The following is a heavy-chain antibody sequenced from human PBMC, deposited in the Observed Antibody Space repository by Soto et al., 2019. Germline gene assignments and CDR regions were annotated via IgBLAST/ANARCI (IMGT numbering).Heavy chain of an antibody. Sequence: QVQLVQSGAEVQKPGSSVKVSCKASGGTFSSYAISWVRQAPGQGLEWMGGIIPIFGTANYAQKFQGRVTITADESTSTPYMELSSLRSEDTAVYYCARSVVVVAATSYYYYYGMDVWGQGTTVTVSS. J-gene: IGHJ6*02. D-gene: IGHD2-15*01. CDR1: GGTFSSYA. CDR3: ARSVVVVAATSYYYYYGMDV. V-gene: IGHV1-69*01. CDR2: IIPIFGTA.